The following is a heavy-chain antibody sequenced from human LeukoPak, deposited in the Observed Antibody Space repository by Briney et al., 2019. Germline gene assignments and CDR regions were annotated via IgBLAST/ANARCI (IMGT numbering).Heavy chain of an antibody. J-gene: IGHJ3*02. CDR1: GFTFSSFE. D-gene: IGHD3-10*01. Sequence: GGSLRLSCAASGFTFSSFEMNWVRQAPGKGLEWVSYISKSDNTIYYGDSVKGRFTISRDNAKNSLYLQMNSLRADDTAIYYCAREVGFDAFDIWGQGTMATVSS. V-gene: IGHV3-48*03. CDR2: ISKSDNTI. CDR3: AREVGFDAFDI.